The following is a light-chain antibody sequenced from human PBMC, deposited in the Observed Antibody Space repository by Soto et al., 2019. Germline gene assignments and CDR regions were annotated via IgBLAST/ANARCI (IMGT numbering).Light chain of an antibody. J-gene: IGLJ2*01. CDR2: DVS. CDR3: CSFSSNTLL. CDR1: SSDVGHYNY. Sequence: QSALTQPASVSGSPGQSITISCTGASSDVGHYNYVSWYQQHPGKAPKLLIYDVSNRPSGVSNRFSGSKSGNTASLTISGLQPEDESDYYCCSFSSNTLLFGGGTKVTV. V-gene: IGLV2-14*03.